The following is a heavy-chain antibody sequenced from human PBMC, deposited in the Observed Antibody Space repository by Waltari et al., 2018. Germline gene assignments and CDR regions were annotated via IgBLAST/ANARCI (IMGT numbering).Heavy chain of an antibody. V-gene: IGHV1-69*05. D-gene: IGHD7-27*01. CDR3: ARALTGTYGMDV. J-gene: IGHJ6*02. CDR2: IIPIFGTA. CDR1: GGTFSSYA. Sequence: QVQLVQSGAEVKTPGSSLKVSCTASGGTFSSYAISWVRQAPGQGLEWMGGIIPIFGTANYAQKFQGRVTITTDESTSTAYMELSSLRSEDTAVYYCARALTGTYGMDVWGQGTTVTVSS.